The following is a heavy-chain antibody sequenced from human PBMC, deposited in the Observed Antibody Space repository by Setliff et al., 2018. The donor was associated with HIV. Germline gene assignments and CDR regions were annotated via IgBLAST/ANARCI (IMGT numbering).Heavy chain of an antibody. J-gene: IGHJ4*02. CDR3: ARISATHYDFWSGSIDY. V-gene: IGHV2-70*11. Sequence: SGPTLVNPTQTLTLTCTVSGISLSTSGMCLTWIRQPPGKALEWLARIDWDDDKYYAASLKTRLTISKDTSKNQVVLTMANMDPVDTATYYCARISATHYDFWSGSIDYWGQGTLVTVSS. CDR2: IDWDDDK. D-gene: IGHD3-3*01. CDR1: GISLSTSGMC.